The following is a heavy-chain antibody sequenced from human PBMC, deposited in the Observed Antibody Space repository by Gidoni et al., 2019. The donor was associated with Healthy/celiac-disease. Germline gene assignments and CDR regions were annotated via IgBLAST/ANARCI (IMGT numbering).Heavy chain of an antibody. J-gene: IGHJ6*02. Sequence: QVQLQESGPGLVKPSQTLSLTCTVSGGSISSGGYYWSWIRQHPGKGLEWIGYIYYSGRTYYNPSLKSRVTISVDTSKNQFSLKLSSVTAADTAVYYCARAGGMATSYYYGMDVWGQGTTVTVSS. CDR3: ARAGGMATSYYYGMDV. V-gene: IGHV4-31*03. CDR1: GGSISSGGYY. CDR2: IYYSGRT. D-gene: IGHD5-12*01.